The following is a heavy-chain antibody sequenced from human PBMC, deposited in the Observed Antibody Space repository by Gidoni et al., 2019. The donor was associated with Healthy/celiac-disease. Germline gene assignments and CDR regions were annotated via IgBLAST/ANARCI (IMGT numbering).Heavy chain of an antibody. CDR2: MSEEGSNK. CDR1: GFYLRAYA. CDR3: ASQVTYYDFWSGYLDY. J-gene: IGHJ4*02. Sequence: QVQLVVSGLGVVQPGRCLRLSSAASGFYLRAYAMHWVRQAPGKVREWVAVMSEEGSNKCYADAVKCRFTISRDNSKNTRYLQMNSLRAEDTAVYYCASQVTYYDFWSGYLDYWGQGTLVTVSS. V-gene: IGHV3-30-3*01. D-gene: IGHD3-3*01.